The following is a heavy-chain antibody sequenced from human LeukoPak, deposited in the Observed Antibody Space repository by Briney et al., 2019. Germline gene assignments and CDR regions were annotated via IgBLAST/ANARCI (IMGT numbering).Heavy chain of an antibody. V-gene: IGHV3-23*01. CDR3: AKDLAVAGTYSFDY. CDR2: ISGRGGST. CDR1: GFTFSSYA. Sequence: GGSLRLSCAASGFTFSSYAMSWVRQAPGKGLEWVSAISGRGGSTYYADSVKGRFTISRENSKNTLSLQMNTLRAEDTAVYYCAKDLAVAGTYSFDYWGQGTLVTVSS. J-gene: IGHJ4*02. D-gene: IGHD6-19*01.